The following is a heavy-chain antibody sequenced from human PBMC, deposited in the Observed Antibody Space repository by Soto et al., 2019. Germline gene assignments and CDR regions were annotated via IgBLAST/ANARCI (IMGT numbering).Heavy chain of an antibody. V-gene: IGHV1-45*02. CDR2: ITPFNGNT. CDR3: ASSSGRGYRYGLSHDAFDI. J-gene: IGHJ3*02. D-gene: IGHD5-18*01. Sequence: SVKVSCKASGYTLTYRYLHWVRQAPGQALEWMGWITPFNGNTNYAQKFQDRVTITRDRSMSTAYMELSSLRSEDTAMYYCASSSGRGYRYGLSHDAFDIWGQGTMVTVSS. CDR1: GYTLTYRY.